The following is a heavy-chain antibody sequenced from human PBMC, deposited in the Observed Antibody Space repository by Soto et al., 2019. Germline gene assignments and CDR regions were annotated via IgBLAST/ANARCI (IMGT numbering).Heavy chain of an antibody. J-gene: IGHJ3*02. CDR1: GGSIRSYY. V-gene: IGHV4-59*03. Sequence: QVQLQESGPGLVKPSETLSLTCTVSGGSIRSYYWSWIRQPPGKGLEWIGYLHHSGSTNYKPSLKSRVTISPDTSKNQFSLKLTSVTAADTAVYYCATLNYGDYLRNIWGQGTMVTVSS. CDR2: LHHSGST. CDR3: ATLNYGDYLRNI. D-gene: IGHD4-17*01.